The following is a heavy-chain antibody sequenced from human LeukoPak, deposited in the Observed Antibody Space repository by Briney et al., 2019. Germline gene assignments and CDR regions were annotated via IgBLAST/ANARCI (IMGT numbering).Heavy chain of an antibody. J-gene: IGHJ4*02. CDR3: ARNQALYDNLPGYYYSDC. V-gene: IGHV1-69*06. CDR2: IIPIFGTA. CDR1: GGTFTSYA. Sequence: SVKVSCKASGGTFTSYAISWVGQAPGQGLEWMGGIIPIFGTANYAQRFQGRVTITADKSTSTAYMELSSLRSEDTAVYYCARNQALYDNLPGYYYSDCWGQGTLVTVSS. D-gene: IGHD3-9*01.